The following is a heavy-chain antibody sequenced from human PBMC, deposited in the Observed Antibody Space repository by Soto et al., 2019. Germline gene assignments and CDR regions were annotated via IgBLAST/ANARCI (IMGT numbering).Heavy chain of an antibody. J-gene: IGHJ3*02. CDR2: IGRSGRPI. Sequence: EVQLVESGGGLVQPGGSLRLSCAANGFAITNYEMNWIRQAPGKGLEWVSYIGRSGRPIYYTDFVTGRFTISTDSAKNSLSLQMDSLRAEYTALYYCAREPGTLGSTDAFDIWGQGTLVTVSS. CDR3: AREPGTLGSTDAFDI. V-gene: IGHV3-48*03. CDR1: GFAITNYE. D-gene: IGHD7-27*01.